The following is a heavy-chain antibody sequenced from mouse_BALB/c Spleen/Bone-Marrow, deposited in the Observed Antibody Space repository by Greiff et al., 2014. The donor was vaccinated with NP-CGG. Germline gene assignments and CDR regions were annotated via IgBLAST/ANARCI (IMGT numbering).Heavy chain of an antibody. J-gene: IGHJ3*01. CDR2: INPNNGVT. Sequence: EVQLVESRPELVKPGTSVKISCKTSGYTFTEYTIHWVKQSHGKSLEWIGGINPNNGVTAYNQKFRGKATLTVDKSSSTAYMELRSLTSEDSAVYYCARRQLGPAWFAYWGQVTLVTVSA. D-gene: IGHD3-2*01. CDR3: ARRQLGPAWFAY. CDR1: GYTFTEYT. V-gene: IGHV1-18*01.